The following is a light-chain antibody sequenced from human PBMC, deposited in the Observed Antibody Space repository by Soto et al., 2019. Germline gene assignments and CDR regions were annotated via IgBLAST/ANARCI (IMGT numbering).Light chain of an antibody. CDR3: SSYAGSNSVI. Sequence: QSVLTQPPSASGSPGQSVTISCTGTSSDVGGYNYVSWYQQHPGKAPKLMIYEVFKRPSGVPDRFSGSKSGNTASLTVSGLQAEDEADYYCSSYAGSNSVIFGGGTKLTV. CDR2: EVF. J-gene: IGLJ2*01. CDR1: SSDVGGYNY. V-gene: IGLV2-8*01.